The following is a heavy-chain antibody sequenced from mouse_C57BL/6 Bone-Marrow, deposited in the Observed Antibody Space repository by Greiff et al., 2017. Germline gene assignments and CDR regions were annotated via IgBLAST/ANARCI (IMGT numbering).Heavy chain of an antibody. J-gene: IGHJ2*01. V-gene: IGHV5-4*01. CDR3: ARDDDYDLFDY. D-gene: IGHD2-4*01. Sequence: VMLVESGGGLVKPGGSLKLSCAASGFTFSSYAMSWVRQTPEKRLEWVATISDGGSYTYYPDNVKGRFTISRDNAKNNLYLQMSHLKSEDTAMYYCARDDDYDLFDYWGQGTTLTVSS. CDR1: GFTFSSYA. CDR2: ISDGGSYT.